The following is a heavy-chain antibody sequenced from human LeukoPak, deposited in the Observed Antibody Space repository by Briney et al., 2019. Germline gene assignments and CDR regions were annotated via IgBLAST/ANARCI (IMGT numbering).Heavy chain of an antibody. D-gene: IGHD1-26*01. CDR2: IKQDGSTR. V-gene: IGHV3-7*01. CDR3: ARDQTGSLDY. J-gene: IGHJ4*02. Sequence: GGSLRLSCAAPGFTFSNTWMAWVRQAPGKGLEGVANIKQDGSTRHYVDSVKGRFTISRDNAKKSLYLQMNSLRAEDTAVYYCARDQTGSLDYWGQGTLVTVSS. CDR1: GFTFSNTW.